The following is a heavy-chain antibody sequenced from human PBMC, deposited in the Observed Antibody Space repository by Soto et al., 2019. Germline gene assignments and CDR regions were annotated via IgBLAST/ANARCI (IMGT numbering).Heavy chain of an antibody. CDR3: VRDGTKTLRDWFDP. D-gene: IGHD1-1*01. V-gene: IGHV4-4*07. J-gene: IGHJ5*02. CDR2: IYATGTT. CDR1: GASISGFY. Sequence: SETLSLTCTVSGASISGFYWSWIRKSAGKGLEWIGRIYATGTTDYNPSLKSRVMMSVDTSKKQFSLKLRSVTAADTAVYYCVRDGTKTLRDWFDPWGQG.